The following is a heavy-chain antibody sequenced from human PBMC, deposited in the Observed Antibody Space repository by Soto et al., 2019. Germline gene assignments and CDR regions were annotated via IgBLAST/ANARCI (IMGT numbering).Heavy chain of an antibody. J-gene: IGHJ6*02. CDR1: GGSFSGYY. CDR3: ARGRRYSYGFGPYYYGMDV. D-gene: IGHD5-18*01. CDR2: INHSGST. Sequence: PSETLSLTCAVYGGSFSGYYWSWIRQPPGKGLEWIGEINHSGSTNYNPSLKSRVTISVDTSKNQFSLKLSSVTAADTAVYYCARGRRYSYGFGPYYYGMDVWGQGTTVTVSS. V-gene: IGHV4-34*01.